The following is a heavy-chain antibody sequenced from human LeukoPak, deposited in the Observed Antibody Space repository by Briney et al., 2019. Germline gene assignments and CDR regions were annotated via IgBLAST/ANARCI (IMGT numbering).Heavy chain of an antibody. CDR2: ISTSGSTI. V-gene: IGHV3-48*03. D-gene: IGHD5-24*01. J-gene: IGHJ4*02. CDR1: GCTFSSYE. Sequence: GGSLRLSCAASGCTFSSYEMNWVRQAPGKGLERVSYISTSGSTIYYADSVKGRFTISRDNAKNSLYLQMNSLRAEDTAVYYCARGGWLQFFDYWGQGTLVTVSS. CDR3: ARGGWLQFFDY.